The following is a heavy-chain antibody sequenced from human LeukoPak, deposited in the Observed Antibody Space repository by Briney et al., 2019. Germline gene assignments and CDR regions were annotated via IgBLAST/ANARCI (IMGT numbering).Heavy chain of an antibody. CDR2: ISGSGGST. Sequence: GGTLRLSCAASGFTFSSYGMSWVRQAPGKGLEWVSAISGSGGSTYYADSVKGRFTISRDNSKNTLYLQMNSLRAEDTAVYYCARDVGWDGTWPYWGQGTLVTVSS. D-gene: IGHD6-19*01. CDR1: GFTFSSYG. CDR3: ARDVGWDGTWPY. V-gene: IGHV3-23*01. J-gene: IGHJ4*02.